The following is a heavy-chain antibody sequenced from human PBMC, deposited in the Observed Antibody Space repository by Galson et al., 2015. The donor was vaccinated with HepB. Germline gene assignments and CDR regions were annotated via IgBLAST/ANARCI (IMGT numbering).Heavy chain of an antibody. CDR3: ARGGLGGLKESDY. D-gene: IGHD2-15*01. CDR2: IIPVPGTV. V-gene: IGHV1-69*08. Sequence: SVKVSCKASGGASNTHTISWVRQAPGRGLEWMGRIIPVPGTVNYAQKFQGRATIVADKSTSTAYMELSNLRSEDTAVYYCARGGLGGLKESDYWGQGTLVTVSS. J-gene: IGHJ4*02. CDR1: GGASNTHT.